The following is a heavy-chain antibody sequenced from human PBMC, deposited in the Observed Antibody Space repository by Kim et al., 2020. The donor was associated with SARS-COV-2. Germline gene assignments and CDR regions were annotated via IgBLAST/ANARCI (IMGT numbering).Heavy chain of an antibody. Sequence: SETLSLTCTVSGGSISSYYWSWIRRPPGKGLEWIGYIYYSGSTNYNPSLKSRVTISVDTSKNQFSLKLSSVTAADTAVYYCARSSSSYYDSSGYPDYWGQGTLVTVSS. J-gene: IGHJ4*02. CDR2: IYYSGST. CDR3: ARSSSSYYDSSGYPDY. CDR1: GGSISSYY. V-gene: IGHV4-59*13. D-gene: IGHD3-22*01.